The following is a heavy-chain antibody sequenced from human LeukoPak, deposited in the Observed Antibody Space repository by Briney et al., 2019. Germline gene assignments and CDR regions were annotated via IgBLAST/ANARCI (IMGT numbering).Heavy chain of an antibody. D-gene: IGHD3-9*01. CDR3: VRTGGYDILTGPFDY. J-gene: IGHJ4*02. Sequence: PSETLSLTCTVSGGSISSYYWSWIRPPPGKGLEWIGYVYYSGYTNYNPSLKSRVTISVDTSKNQFSLKLSSVTAADTAVYYCVRTGGYDILTGPFDYWGQGTLVTVSS. CDR1: GGSISSYY. V-gene: IGHV4-59*01. CDR2: VYYSGYT.